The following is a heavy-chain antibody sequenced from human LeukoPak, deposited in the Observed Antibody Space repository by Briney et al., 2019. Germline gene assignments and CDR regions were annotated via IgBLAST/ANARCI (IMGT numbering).Heavy chain of an antibody. V-gene: IGHV4-59*11. Sequence: SETLSLTCTVSGGSISSHYWSWIRQPPGKGLEWIGYIYYSGSTNYNPPRKSRVTISVDTSKNQFSLKLSSVTAADTAVYYCARDSGSYSYMDVWRKGTTVTVSS. CDR3: ARDSGSYSYMDV. CDR1: GGSISSHY. J-gene: IGHJ6*03. D-gene: IGHD1-26*01. CDR2: IYYSGST.